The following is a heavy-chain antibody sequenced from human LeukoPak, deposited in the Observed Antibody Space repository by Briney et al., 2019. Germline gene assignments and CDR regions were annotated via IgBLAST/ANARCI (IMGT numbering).Heavy chain of an antibody. J-gene: IGHJ4*02. CDR3: ARLWFGESSDYFDY. D-gene: IGHD3-10*01. CDR1: GGPISSYY. CDR2: IYYSGST. Sequence: SETLSLTCTVSGGPISSYYWSWIRQPPGKGLEWTGYIYYSGSTNYNPSLKSRVTISVDTSKNQFSLKLSSVTAADTAAYYCARLWFGESSDYFDYWGQGTLVTVSS. V-gene: IGHV4-59*01.